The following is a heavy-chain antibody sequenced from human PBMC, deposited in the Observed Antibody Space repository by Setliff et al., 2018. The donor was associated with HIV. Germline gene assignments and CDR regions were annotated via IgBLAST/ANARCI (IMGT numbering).Heavy chain of an antibody. Sequence: PGGSLRLSCAASGFTFSSYTMNWVRQAPGKGLDWVSYISSSGSTIYYADSVKGRFTVYRDNTKNSLYLQMNILRTEDTAVYYCARKYYDSSDDYWGQGTLVTVSS. V-gene: IGHV3-48*04. J-gene: IGHJ4*02. CDR3: ARKYYDSSDDY. CDR1: GFTFSSYT. D-gene: IGHD3-22*01. CDR2: ISSSGSTI.